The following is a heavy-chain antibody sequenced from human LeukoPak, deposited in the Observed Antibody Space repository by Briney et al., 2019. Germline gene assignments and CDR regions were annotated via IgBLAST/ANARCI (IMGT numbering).Heavy chain of an antibody. V-gene: IGHV3-33*01. CDR3: ARAAYDSSGYLTL. CDR1: GFTFSSYG. D-gene: IGHD3-22*01. Sequence: GGSLRLSCAASGFTFSSYGMHWVRQAPGKGLEWVAVIWYDGTNKYYGDSVKGRFTISRDNSKNTVFLQMNSLRVEDTAVYYCARAAYDSSGYLTLWGQGTLVTVSS. CDR2: IWYDGTNK. J-gene: IGHJ4*02.